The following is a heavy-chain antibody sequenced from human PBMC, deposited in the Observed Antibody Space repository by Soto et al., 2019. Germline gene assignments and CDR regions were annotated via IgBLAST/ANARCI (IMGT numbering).Heavy chain of an antibody. D-gene: IGHD3-3*01. Sequence: SETLSLTYAVSGGSISSSSYYWGWIREPTVKGLEWIGGIYYSGSTYYNPSLKSRVTISVDTSKNQFSLKLSSVNAADMAVYYCARGDFWSGYPFDYWGQGTLVTVSS. CDR2: IYYSGST. V-gene: IGHV4-39*01. CDR3: ARGDFWSGYPFDY. J-gene: IGHJ4*02. CDR1: GGSISSSSYY.